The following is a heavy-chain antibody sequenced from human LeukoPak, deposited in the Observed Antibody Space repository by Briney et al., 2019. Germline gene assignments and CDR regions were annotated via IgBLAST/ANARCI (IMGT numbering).Heavy chain of an antibody. D-gene: IGHD3-22*01. CDR1: GFTFSSYA. CDR2: ISGSGGST. CDR3: AKDWGYYYDSSGDVYFDY. J-gene: IGHJ4*02. Sequence: QPGGSLRLSCAASGFTFSSYAMSWVRQAPGKGLEWVSAISGSGGSTYYADSVKGRFTISRDNSKNTLYLQMNSLRAEDTAVYYCAKDWGYYYDSSGDVYFDYWGQGTLVTVSS. V-gene: IGHV3-23*01.